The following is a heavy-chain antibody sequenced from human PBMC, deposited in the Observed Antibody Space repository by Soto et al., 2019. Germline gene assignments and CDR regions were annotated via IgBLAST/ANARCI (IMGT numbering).Heavy chain of an antibody. Sequence: GGSLRLSCAASGFTFSTYAMSWVRQAPGKGLEWVSVISGSGADTYYADSVKGRFTISRDNSKNTLSLQMNSLRAEDTAVYYCAKGRYCSGGSCYSHVYYYYYMDVWGKGTTVTVSS. CDR1: GFTFSTYA. D-gene: IGHD2-15*01. J-gene: IGHJ6*03. CDR3: AKGRYCSGGSCYSHVYYYYYMDV. CDR2: ISGSGADT. V-gene: IGHV3-23*01.